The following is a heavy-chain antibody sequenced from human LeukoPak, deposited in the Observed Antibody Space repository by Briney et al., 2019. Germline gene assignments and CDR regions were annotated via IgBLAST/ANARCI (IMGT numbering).Heavy chain of an antibody. CDR2: INPNSGGT. CDR3: ARSDTTMVRGVITPLGY. Sequence: GASVKVSCKASGYTFTGYYMHWVRQAPGQGLEWMGWINPNSGGTNYAQKFQGRVTMTRDTSISTAYMELSRLRSDETAVYYCARSDTTMVRGVITPLGYWGQGTLVTVSS. CDR1: GYTFTGYY. D-gene: IGHD3-10*01. V-gene: IGHV1-2*02. J-gene: IGHJ4*02.